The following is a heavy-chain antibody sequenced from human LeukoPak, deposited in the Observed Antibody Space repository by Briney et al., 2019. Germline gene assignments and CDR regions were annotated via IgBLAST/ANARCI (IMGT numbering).Heavy chain of an antibody. D-gene: IGHD3-3*01. CDR3: ARERERFLNL. Sequence: GGSLRLSCAASGFTFSSYGMSWVRQAPGKGLEWVSAISGSGDRTYYADSVKGRFTISRDNSKNTLYLQMNSLRAEDTAVYYCARERERFLNLWGQGTLVTVSS. J-gene: IGHJ4*02. V-gene: IGHV3-23*01. CDR2: ISGSGDRT. CDR1: GFTFSSYG.